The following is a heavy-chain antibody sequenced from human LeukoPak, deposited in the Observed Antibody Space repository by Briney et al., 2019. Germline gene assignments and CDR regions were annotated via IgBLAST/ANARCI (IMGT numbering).Heavy chain of an antibody. D-gene: IGHD5-12*01. CDR3: ARDRGYTQDY. V-gene: IGHV3-74*01. J-gene: IGHJ4*02. Sequence: TGGSLRLSCAASGFTFSTYWMHWVRQAPGKGLVWVSHIKSDGSRTTYADSVKGRFTISRGNAKNTLYLQMNSLRAEDTAVYYCARDRGYTQDYWGQGTLVSVSS. CDR1: GFTFSTYW. CDR2: IKSDGSRT.